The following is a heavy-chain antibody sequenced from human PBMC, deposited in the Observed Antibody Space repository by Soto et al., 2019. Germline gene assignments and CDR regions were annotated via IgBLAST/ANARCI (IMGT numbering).Heavy chain of an antibody. Sequence: SVKVSCKASGGTFSSYAISWVRQAPGQGLEWMGGIIPIFGTANYAQKFQGRVTITADESTSTAYMELSSLRSEDTAVYYCARPNYYDSSGYYICWGQGTLVTVSS. CDR2: IIPIFGTA. CDR3: ARPNYYDSSGYYIC. CDR1: GGTFSSYA. D-gene: IGHD3-22*01. V-gene: IGHV1-69*13. J-gene: IGHJ4*02.